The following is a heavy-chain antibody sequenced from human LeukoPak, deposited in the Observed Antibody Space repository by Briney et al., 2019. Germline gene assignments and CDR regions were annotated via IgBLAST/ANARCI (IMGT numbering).Heavy chain of an antibody. V-gene: IGHV4-34*01. Sequence: KSSETLSLTCAVYGGSFSGYYWSWIRQPPGKGLEWIGEINHSGSTNYNPSLKNRVTISVDTSKNQFSLKLSSVTAADTAVYYCARGRGLLLWGQGTLVTVSS. CDR3: ARGRGLLL. CDR1: GGSFSGYY. CDR2: INHSGST. J-gene: IGHJ4*02. D-gene: IGHD3-10*01.